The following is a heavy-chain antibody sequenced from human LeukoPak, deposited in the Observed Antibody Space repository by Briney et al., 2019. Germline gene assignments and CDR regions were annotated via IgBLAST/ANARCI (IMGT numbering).Heavy chain of an antibody. CDR3: ARGDPTLGYCSSTSCYGGAYYFDY. CDR2: IGTAGDT. CDR1: GFTFSSYD. D-gene: IGHD2-2*01. J-gene: IGHJ4*02. Sequence: PGGSLRLSCAASGFTFSSYDMHWVRQATGKGLEWVSAIGTAGDTYYPGSVKGRFTISRENAKNSLYLQMNSLRAGDTAVYYCARGDPTLGYCSSTSCYGGAYYFDYWGQGTLVTVSS. V-gene: IGHV3-13*04.